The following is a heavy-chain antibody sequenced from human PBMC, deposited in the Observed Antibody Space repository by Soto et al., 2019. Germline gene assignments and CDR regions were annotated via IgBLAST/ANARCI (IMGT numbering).Heavy chain of an antibody. Sequence: VASMEVSCQSSGGPFRSYAISWVRQAPVQGLEWMGGIIPIFGTANYAQKFQGRVTITADKSTSTAYMELSSLRSEDTAVYYCARARITIFGVVTPYFDYWGQGNLVTGSS. CDR3: ARARITIFGVVTPYFDY. D-gene: IGHD3-3*01. CDR1: GGPFRSYA. V-gene: IGHV1-69*06. CDR2: IIPIFGTA. J-gene: IGHJ4*02.